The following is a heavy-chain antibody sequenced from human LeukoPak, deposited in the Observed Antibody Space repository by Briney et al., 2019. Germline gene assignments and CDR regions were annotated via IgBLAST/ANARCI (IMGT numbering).Heavy chain of an antibody. CDR2: INHSGST. CDR1: GGSFSGYY. CDR3: ARLRCSGGSCYRGRGYYYYYYMDV. V-gene: IGHV4-34*01. D-gene: IGHD2-15*01. J-gene: IGHJ6*03. Sequence: SETLSLTCAVYGGSFSGYYWSWIRQPPGKGLEWIGEINHSGSTNYNPSLKSRVTISVDTSKNQFSLKLSSVTAADTAVYYCARLRCSGGSCYRGRGYYYYYYMDVWGKGTTVTISS.